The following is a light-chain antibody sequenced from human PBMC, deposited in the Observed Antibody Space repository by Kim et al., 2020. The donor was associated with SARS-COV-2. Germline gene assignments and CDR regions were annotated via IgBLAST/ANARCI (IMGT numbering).Light chain of an antibody. CDR3: MQSLQFPRT. CDR1: QSLLHSNGYNY. CDR2: VGS. V-gene: IGKV2-28*01. Sequence: PSSLSCTSSQSLLHSNGYNYLDWFPQKPGQSPQLLIYVGSSRASGVPDRFSGSGSGTDFTLKISRVEAEDVGIYYCMQSLQFPRTFGPGTKVDIK. J-gene: IGKJ3*01.